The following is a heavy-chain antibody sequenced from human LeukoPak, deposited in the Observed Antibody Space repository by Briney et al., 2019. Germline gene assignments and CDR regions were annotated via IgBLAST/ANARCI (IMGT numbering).Heavy chain of an antibody. CDR3: ARGMSYSSSWHEISTYYYYYGMDV. V-gene: IGHV1-2*02. J-gene: IGHJ6*02. CDR2: INPNSGGT. CDR1: GYTFTGYY. Sequence: ASVKVSCKASGYTFTGYYMHWVRQAPGQGLEWMGWINPNSGGTNYAQKFQGRVTMTRDTSISTAYMELSRLRSDDTAVYYCARGMSYSSSWHEISTYYYYYGMDVWGQGTTVTVSS. D-gene: IGHD6-13*01.